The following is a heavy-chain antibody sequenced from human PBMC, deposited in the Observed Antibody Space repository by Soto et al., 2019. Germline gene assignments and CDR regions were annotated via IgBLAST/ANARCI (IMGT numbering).Heavy chain of an antibody. D-gene: IGHD1-26*01. V-gene: IGHV1-3*01. CDR2: INAGNGNT. J-gene: IGHJ6*02. Sequence: ASVKVSCKASGYTFTSYAMHWVRQAPGQRLEWMGWINAGNGNTKYSQKFQGRVTITRDTSASTAYLELSSLRSEDTAVYYCARSLGVRDYYYYGMDVWGQGTTVTVSS. CDR3: ARSLGVRDYYYYGMDV. CDR1: GYTFTSYA.